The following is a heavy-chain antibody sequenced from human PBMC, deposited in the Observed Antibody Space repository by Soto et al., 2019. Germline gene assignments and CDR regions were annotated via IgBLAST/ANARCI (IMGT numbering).Heavy chain of an antibody. V-gene: IGHV4-31*03. J-gene: IGHJ4*02. CDR2: IYYSGST. CDR3: ARDQRYVGSIAY. Sequence: PSETLSLTCTVSGGSISSGGYYWSWIRQHPGKGLEWIGYIYYSGSTYYNPSLKSRVTISVDTSKNQFSLKLSSVTAADTAVYYCARDQRYVGSIAYWGQGTLVTVSS. D-gene: IGHD1-1*01. CDR1: GGSISSGGYY.